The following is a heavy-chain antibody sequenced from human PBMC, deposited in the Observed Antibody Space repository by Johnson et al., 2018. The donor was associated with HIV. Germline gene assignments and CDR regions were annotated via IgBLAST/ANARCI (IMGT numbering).Heavy chain of an antibody. J-gene: IGHJ3*02. D-gene: IGHD3-3*01. CDR2: ISYDGSNK. V-gene: IGHV3-30*03. CDR1: GFTFSSYG. CDR3: AAYYDFWSGSYTSGFDI. Sequence: QVQLVEFGGGVVQPGRSLRLSCAASGFTFSSYGMHWVRQAPGKGLEWVAVISYDGSNKYYADSVKGRFTISRDNSKNTLYLQMNSLRAEDTAVYYCAAYYDFWSGSYTSGFDIWGQGTMVTVSS.